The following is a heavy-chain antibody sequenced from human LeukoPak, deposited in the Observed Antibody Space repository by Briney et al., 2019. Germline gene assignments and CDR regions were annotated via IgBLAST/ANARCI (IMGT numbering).Heavy chain of an antibody. D-gene: IGHD6-13*01. CDR3: ASYISTPGRRNSYC. CDR1: GGSISSSTYY. V-gene: IGHV4-39*01. Sequence: SETLSLTCTVSGGSISSSTYYWRSICQPPGKVLEWIGSIYYSGNTHYNPSLKTRVTISVDTSKNQFSLKLSSVTAADTAVHHCASYISTPGRRNSYCWGEGTPVAASS. CDR2: IYYSGNT. J-gene: IGHJ4*02.